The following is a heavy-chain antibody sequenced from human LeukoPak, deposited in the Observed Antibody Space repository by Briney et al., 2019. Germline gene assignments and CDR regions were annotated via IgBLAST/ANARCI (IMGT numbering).Heavy chain of an antibody. CDR2: MNPNSGNT. CDR3: ARESVPNSFDY. D-gene: IGHD5-24*01. CDR1: GYTFTSYD. V-gene: IGHV1-8*03. J-gene: IGHJ4*02. Sequence: GESLKISCKGSGYTFTSYDINWVRQATGQGLEWMGWMNPNSGNTGYAQKFQGRVTITRNTSISTAYMELSSLRSEDTAVYYCARESVPNSFDYWGQGTLVTVSS.